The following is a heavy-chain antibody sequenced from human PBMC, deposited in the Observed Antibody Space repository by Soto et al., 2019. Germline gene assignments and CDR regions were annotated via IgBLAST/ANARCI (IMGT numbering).Heavy chain of an antibody. CDR2: IDPSDSYT. Sequence: PGESLKISCKGSGYSFTSYWISWVRQMPGKGLEWMGRIDPSDSYTNYSPSFQGHVTISADKSISTAYLQWSSLKASDTAMYYCARSYSSSPHSYYGMDFWGQGTTVTVAS. V-gene: IGHV5-10-1*01. J-gene: IGHJ6*01. CDR1: GYSFTSYW. CDR3: ARSYSSSPHSYYGMDF. D-gene: IGHD6-6*01.